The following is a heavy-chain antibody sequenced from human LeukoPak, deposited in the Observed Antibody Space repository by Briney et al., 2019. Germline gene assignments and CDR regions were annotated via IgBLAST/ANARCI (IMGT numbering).Heavy chain of an antibody. CDR2: INTKTGDP. Sequence: GASVKVSCKASGYSFTQYGMNWVRQAPGQGLEWMGWINTKTGDPSYAQAFTGRFVFSLDTSVSTAYLQINSLKPEDTAVYYCARDSWYSTSDYWGQGTPVTASS. CDR3: ARDSWYSTSDY. CDR1: GYSFTQYG. V-gene: IGHV7-4-1*02. D-gene: IGHD6-6*01. J-gene: IGHJ4*02.